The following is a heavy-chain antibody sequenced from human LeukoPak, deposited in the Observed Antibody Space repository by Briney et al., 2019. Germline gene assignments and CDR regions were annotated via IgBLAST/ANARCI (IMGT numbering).Heavy chain of an antibody. CDR3: ARADRLHGGPYLIGP. CDR1: GYSFTDYY. J-gene: IGHJ5*02. Sequence: GASMKVSCKTSGYSFTDYYMHWVRQAPGQGLEWMGWINPSSGGTSSAQKFQGRVTMTRDTSITTVYMEVRWLTSDDTAVYYCARADRLHGGPYLIGPWGQGTLVTVSS. D-gene: IGHD2-21*01. V-gene: IGHV1-2*02. CDR2: INPSSGGT.